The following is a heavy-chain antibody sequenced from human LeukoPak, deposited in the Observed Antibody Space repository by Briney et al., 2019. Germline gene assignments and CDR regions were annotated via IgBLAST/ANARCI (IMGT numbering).Heavy chain of an antibody. CDR2: IYYSGST. Sequence: SETLSLTCTVSGGSISSYYWSWIRQPPGKGLEWIGYIYYSGSTNYNPSLKSRVTISVDTPKNQFSLKLSSVTAADTAVYYCARHGIAAAYHFDYWGQGTLVTVSS. J-gene: IGHJ4*02. V-gene: IGHV4-59*08. CDR1: GGSISSYY. CDR3: ARHGIAAAYHFDY. D-gene: IGHD6-13*01.